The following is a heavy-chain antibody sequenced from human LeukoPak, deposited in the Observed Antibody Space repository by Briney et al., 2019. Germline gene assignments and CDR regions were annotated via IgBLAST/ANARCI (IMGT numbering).Heavy chain of an antibody. J-gene: IGHJ4*02. Sequence: PSETLSLTCTVSGGSIRSYYWSWIRQPPGKGLEWIGYIYSSGSTNYNPPLKRRVTILVDTSKNQFSLKVNSVTAADTAVYYCAQLVPGYYFDYWGQGTLVAVSS. V-gene: IGHV4-59*01. CDR2: IYSSGST. D-gene: IGHD6-6*01. CDR1: GGSIRSYY. CDR3: AQLVPGYYFDY.